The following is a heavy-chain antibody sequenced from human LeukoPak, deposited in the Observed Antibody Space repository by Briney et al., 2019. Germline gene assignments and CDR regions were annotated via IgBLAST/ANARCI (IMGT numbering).Heavy chain of an antibody. D-gene: IGHD3-9*01. CDR1: GGSISSGGYY. Sequence: PSETLSLTCTVSGGSISSGGYYWSWIRQHPGKGLEWIGYIYYSGSTYYNPSLKSRVTISVDMSKNQFSLKLSSVTAADTAVYYCARFYYYDILTGYYGGDYFDYWGQGTLVTVSS. V-gene: IGHV4-31*03. J-gene: IGHJ4*02. CDR3: ARFYYYDILTGYYGGDYFDY. CDR2: IYYSGST.